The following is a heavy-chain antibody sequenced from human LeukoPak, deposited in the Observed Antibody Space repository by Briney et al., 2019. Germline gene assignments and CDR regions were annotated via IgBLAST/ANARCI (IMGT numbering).Heavy chain of an antibody. CDR3: ARVNTSIVVVVAAMGYFDY. J-gene: IGHJ4*02. D-gene: IGHD2-15*01. CDR2: IYHSGST. V-gene: IGHV4-38-2*01. CDR1: GYSISSGYY. Sequence: SETLSLTCAVSGYSISSGYYWGWIRQPPGKGLEWIGCIYHSGSTYYNPSLKSRVTISVDTSKNQFSLKLSSVTAADTAVYYCARVNTSIVVVVAAMGYFDYWGQGTLVTVSS.